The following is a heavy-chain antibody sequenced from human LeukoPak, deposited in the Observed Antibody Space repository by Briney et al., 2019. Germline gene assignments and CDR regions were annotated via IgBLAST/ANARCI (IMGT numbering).Heavy chain of an antibody. CDR2: ISGNSADI. V-gene: IGHV3-21*01. J-gene: IGHJ4*02. CDR3: ARLDWTGY. D-gene: IGHD2-21*01. CDR1: GFAFSSFR. Sequence: GGSLRLSCGASGFAFSSFRMSWVRQAPGRGLGWVSSISGNSADINNADSLKGRFTISRDNAKNSLYLQLNSLTVEDTAVYYCARLDWTGYWGQGTLVTVSS.